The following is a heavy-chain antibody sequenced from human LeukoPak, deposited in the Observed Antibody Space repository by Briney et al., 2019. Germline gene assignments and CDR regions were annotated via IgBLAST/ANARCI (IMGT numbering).Heavy chain of an antibody. CDR3: AKDHLTYYDFWSGYYMDV. CDR1: GFTFSSYA. V-gene: IGHV3-23*01. J-gene: IGHJ6*03. D-gene: IGHD3-3*01. Sequence: GGSLRLSCAASGFTFSSYAMSWVRQAPGKGLEWVSAISGSDGSTYYADSVKGRFTISRDNSKNTPYLQMNSLRAEDTAVYYCAKDHLTYYDFWSGYYMDVWGKGTTVTVSS. CDR2: ISGSDGST.